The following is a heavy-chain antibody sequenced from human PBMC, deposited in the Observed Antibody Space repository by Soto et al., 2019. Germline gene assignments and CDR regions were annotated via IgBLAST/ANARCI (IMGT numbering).Heavy chain of an antibody. CDR3: ATVGGAIFNYYFDY. Sequence: SETLWISCAFSVYSIRIGYYWGWIRQPPGKGLEWIGYIYYSGSTNYNPSLKSRVTISVDTSKNQFSLKLSSVTAADTSVYYCATVGGAIFNYYFDYWGQGTLVTGPS. D-gene: IGHD3-9*01. V-gene: IGHV4-38-2*01. CDR1: VYSIRIGYY. CDR2: IYYSGST. J-gene: IGHJ4*02.